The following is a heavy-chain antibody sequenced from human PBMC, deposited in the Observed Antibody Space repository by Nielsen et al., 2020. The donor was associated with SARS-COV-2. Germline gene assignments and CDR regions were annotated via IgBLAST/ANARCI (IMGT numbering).Heavy chain of an antibody. J-gene: IGHJ4*02. CDR1: GFTFSSYA. CDR2: ISYDGSNK. CDR3: AKLLVGATTEY. Sequence: GESLKISCAASGFTFSSYAMHWVRQAPGKGLEWVAVISYDGSNKYYADSVKGRFTISRDNSKNTLYLQMNSLRAEDTAVYYCAKLLVGATTEYWGQGTLVTVSS. D-gene: IGHD1-26*01. V-gene: IGHV3-30-3*01.